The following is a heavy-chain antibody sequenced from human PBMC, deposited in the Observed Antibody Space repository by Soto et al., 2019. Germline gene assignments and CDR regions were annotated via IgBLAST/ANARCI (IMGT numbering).Heavy chain of an antibody. Sequence: EVQLLESGGGLVQPGGSLRLSCAASGFTFSSYAMSWVRQAPGKGLGWVSDLSGSGGSTYYAESVTGRLTISRDNSKNTLDLQMNSLRAEDTVVYYCAKNRAYGSGTRLDDWGQGTLVTVSS. CDR1: GFTFSSYA. V-gene: IGHV3-23*01. CDR2: LSGSGGST. J-gene: IGHJ1*01. CDR3: AKNRAYGSGTRLDD. D-gene: IGHD3-10*01.